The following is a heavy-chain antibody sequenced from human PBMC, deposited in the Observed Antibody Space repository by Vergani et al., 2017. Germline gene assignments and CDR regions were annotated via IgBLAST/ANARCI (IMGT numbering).Heavy chain of an antibody. J-gene: IGHJ4*02. Sequence: QVQLVESGGGVVQPGRSLRLSCAASGFTFSSYGMHWVRQAPGKGLEWVAVIWYDGSNKYYADSVKGRFTISRDNSKNTLYLQMNSLRAEDTAVYYCASDNYGTVSFLDYWGQGTLVTVSS. D-gene: IGHD3-10*01. V-gene: IGHV3-33*01. CDR2: IWYDGSNK. CDR3: ASDNYGTVSFLDY. CDR1: GFTFSSYG.